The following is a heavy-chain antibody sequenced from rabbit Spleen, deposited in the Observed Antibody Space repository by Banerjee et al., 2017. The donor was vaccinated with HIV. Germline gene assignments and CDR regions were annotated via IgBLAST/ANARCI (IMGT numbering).Heavy chain of an antibody. J-gene: IGHJ4*01. CDR2: IDIGRTGRT. CDR1: GFSFSSSYW. V-gene: IGHV1S40*01. D-gene: IGHD4-2*01. CDR3: ARSYRSYDGINTYVFNL. Sequence: QSLEESGGDLVKPGASLTLTCTASGFSFSSSYWICWVRQSPGKGLEWIACIDIGRTGRTYYASWAKGRFTISRTSSTTVTLQMTSLTAADTATYFCARSYRSYDGINTYVFNLWGQGTLVTVS.